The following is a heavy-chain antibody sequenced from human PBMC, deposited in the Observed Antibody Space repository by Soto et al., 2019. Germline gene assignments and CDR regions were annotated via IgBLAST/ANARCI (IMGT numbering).Heavy chain of an antibody. V-gene: IGHV4-31*03. D-gene: IGHD6-6*01. J-gene: IGHJ1*01. CDR3: ARGRPDFSSSSRARGNLDH. Sequence: SETLSLTCTVSNGSISSGGYYWSWIRQHPGKGLEWIGHIHYSGSTYYNPSLKRRVIILVDMSKNQFSLKLSSVTAADTAVYYCARGRPDFSSSSRARGNLDHWGQGTLVTVSS. CDR1: NGSISSGGYY. CDR2: IHYSGST.